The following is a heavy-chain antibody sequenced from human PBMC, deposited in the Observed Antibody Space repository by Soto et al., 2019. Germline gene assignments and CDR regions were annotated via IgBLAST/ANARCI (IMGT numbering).Heavy chain of an antibody. CDR1: GGSISTGGYY. Sequence: QGQQQESGPELVKPSQTLSLTCTVSGGSISTGGYYWSWIRQHPGRGLEWIGYIYHSGMTFSNPSLQSRVAISIDTSKNKFSLKLSSVTAADTAVYYCATVRWELHDAFDIWGQGTMVSVSS. D-gene: IGHD1-26*01. J-gene: IGHJ3*02. V-gene: IGHV4-31*03. CDR3: ATVRWELHDAFDI. CDR2: IYHSGMT.